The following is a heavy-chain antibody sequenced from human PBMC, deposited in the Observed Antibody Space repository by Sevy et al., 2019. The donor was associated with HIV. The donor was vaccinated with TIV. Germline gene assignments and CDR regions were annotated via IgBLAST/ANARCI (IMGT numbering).Heavy chain of an antibody. CDR2: MYYSGST. D-gene: IGHD3-3*02. J-gene: IGHJ4*02. CDR3: ARHGPRATGIVDS. CDR1: AGPIRSGSYY. Sequence: SETLSLTCTVSAGPIRSGSYYWGWIRQPPGKGLEWIGSMYYSGSTYYNPSLKSRVTISVDTSKNQLSLKLSSVTAADTAVYYCARHGPRATGIVDSWGQGTLVTVSS. V-gene: IGHV4-39*01.